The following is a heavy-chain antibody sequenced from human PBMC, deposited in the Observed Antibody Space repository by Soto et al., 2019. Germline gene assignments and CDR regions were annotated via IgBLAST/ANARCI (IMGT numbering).Heavy chain of an antibody. CDR2: INHTGGT. J-gene: IGHJ5*02. D-gene: IGHD3-3*01. CDR1: GGSVNGYY. CDR3: ATRITVFGLLIPPFDP. V-gene: IGHV4-34*01. Sequence: SETLSLTCAVYGGSVNGYYWNWIRQPPGKGLEWIGEINHTGGTHYNPSLKSQVTMSVDTSKNQFSLRLSSVTAADTAIYYCATRITVFGLLIPPFDPWGQGTQVTVSS.